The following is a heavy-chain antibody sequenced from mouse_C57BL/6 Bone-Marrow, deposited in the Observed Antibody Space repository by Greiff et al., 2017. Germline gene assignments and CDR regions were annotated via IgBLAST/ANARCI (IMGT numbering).Heavy chain of an antibody. V-gene: IGHV1-9*01. CDR1: GYTFTGYW. J-gene: IGHJ1*03. Sequence: VQLHQSGAELMKPGASVKLSCKATGYTFTGYWIEWVKQRPGHGLEWIGEILPGSGSTNYNEKFKGKATFTADTSSNTAYMQLSSLTTEDSAIYYCAREGGYGSSFYWYFDVWGTGTTVTVSS. D-gene: IGHD1-1*01. CDR2: ILPGSGST. CDR3: AREGGYGSSFYWYFDV.